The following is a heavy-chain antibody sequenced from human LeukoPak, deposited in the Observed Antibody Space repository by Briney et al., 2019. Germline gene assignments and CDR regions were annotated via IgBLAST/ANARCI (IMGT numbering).Heavy chain of an antibody. CDR2: ISGSGGNT. V-gene: IGHV3-23*01. D-gene: IGHD6-13*01. J-gene: IGHJ4*02. Sequence: GGSLRISCAASGFIFGSYAMNWVRQGPEKGLEWVSAISGSGGNTYYVDSVKGRFTISRDNSKNTLYLQMNFLRAEDTAVYYCAKGPAAQPDYWGQGTLVTVSS. CDR3: AKGPAAQPDY. CDR1: GFIFGSYA.